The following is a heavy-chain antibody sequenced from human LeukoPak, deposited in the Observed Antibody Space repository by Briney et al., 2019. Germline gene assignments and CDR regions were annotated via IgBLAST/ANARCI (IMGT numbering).Heavy chain of an antibody. CDR2: INPSGGST. D-gene: IGHD5-18*01. Sequence: ASVKVSCKASGYTFTSHYMHWVRQAPEQGLEWMGIINPSGGSTSYAQKFQGRVTMTRDMSTRTDYMELSSLRYEDTAVYYCARGATAMVPDYWGQGTLVTVSS. CDR3: ARGATAMVPDY. V-gene: IGHV1-46*01. J-gene: IGHJ4*02. CDR1: GYTFTSHY.